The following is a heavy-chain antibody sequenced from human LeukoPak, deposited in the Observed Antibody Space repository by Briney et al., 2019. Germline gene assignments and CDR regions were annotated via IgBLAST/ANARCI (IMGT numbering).Heavy chain of an antibody. J-gene: IGHJ6*03. CDR2: ISSSGSTI. Sequence: GGSLRLSCAASGFTFSDYYMSWIRQAPGKGLEWVSYISSSGSTIYYADSVKGRFTISRDNAKNSLYLQMNSLRAEDTAVYYCAKEGDYYYYNMDVWGKGTTVTVSS. D-gene: IGHD1-26*01. CDR1: GFTFSDYY. V-gene: IGHV3-11*04. CDR3: AKEGDYYYYNMDV.